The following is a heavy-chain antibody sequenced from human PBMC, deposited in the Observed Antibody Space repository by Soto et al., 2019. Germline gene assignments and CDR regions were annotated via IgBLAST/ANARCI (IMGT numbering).Heavy chain of an antibody. CDR1: GFTFSSYA. D-gene: IGHD6-6*01. CDR3: AKVEDSSTRHWEYFDY. CDR2: ISGSGGST. Sequence: PGGCMRLSCAASGFTFSSYAMSWVRQAPGKGLEWVSAISGSGGSTYYADSVKGRFTISRDNSKNTLYLQMNSLRAEDTAVYYCAKVEDSSTRHWEYFDYWGQGTLVTVSS. J-gene: IGHJ4*02. V-gene: IGHV3-23*01.